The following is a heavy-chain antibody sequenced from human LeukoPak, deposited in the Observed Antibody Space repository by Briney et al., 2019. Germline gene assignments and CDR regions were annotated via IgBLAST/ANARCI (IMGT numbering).Heavy chain of an antibody. Sequence: ASVKVSCKTSGGTLTIYIISWVRQAPGQGLEWMGHIIPIFPTLNYAQRFQGRVTITPDESTTTAYMELSSLRSDDTAVYYCATSPLALAAGGWVAFDYWGQGTLVTVSS. D-gene: IGHD6-13*01. V-gene: IGHV1-69*13. CDR3: ATSPLALAAGGWVAFDY. CDR1: GGTLTIYI. CDR2: IIPIFPTL. J-gene: IGHJ4*02.